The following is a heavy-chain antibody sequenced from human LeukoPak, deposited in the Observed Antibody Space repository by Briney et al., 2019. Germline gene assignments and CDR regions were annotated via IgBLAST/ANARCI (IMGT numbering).Heavy chain of an antibody. D-gene: IGHD3-9*01. J-gene: IGHJ6*04. CDR3: AKSGTYYDILTGYPIFYYYYGMDV. Sequence: GGSLRLSGAAPGFTFSSYAMSWVRQAPGKGLEWVSAIIGGGGSTYYADSVKGRFTISRDNSKNTLYLQMNSLRAEDTAVYYCAKSGTYYDILTGYPIFYYYYGMDVWGKGTTVTVSS. V-gene: IGHV3-23*01. CDR2: IIGGGGST. CDR1: GFTFSSYA.